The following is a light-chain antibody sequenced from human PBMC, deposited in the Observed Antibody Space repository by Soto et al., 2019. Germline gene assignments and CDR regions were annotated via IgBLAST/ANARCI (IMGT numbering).Light chain of an antibody. Sequence: IQLTQSPSSLSASVGDRVTITCRASQGISNSLAWYQQKPGKAPKLLMYLASTLQSGVPPRFSGTGSGTNFTLTISSLQPEDFATYYCQQLIRFPTKFGQGTK. CDR3: QQLIRFPTK. CDR1: QGISNS. V-gene: IGKV1-9*01. CDR2: LAS. J-gene: IGKJ1*01.